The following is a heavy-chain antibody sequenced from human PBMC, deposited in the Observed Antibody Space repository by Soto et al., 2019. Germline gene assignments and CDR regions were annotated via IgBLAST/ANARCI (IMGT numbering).Heavy chain of an antibody. CDR2: INANGGST. CDR1: GFTFSTYG. V-gene: IGHV3-23*01. D-gene: IGHD2-15*01. Sequence: EAQVLESGGGLVQPGGSLRLSCAASGFTFSTYGMSWVRQAPGKGLEWVSSINANGGSTYYADSVKGRFTISRDNSKNTLYLQMNSLRPEDTAVYYCVGGRSGYWGQGTLVTVSS. CDR3: VGGRSGY. J-gene: IGHJ4*02.